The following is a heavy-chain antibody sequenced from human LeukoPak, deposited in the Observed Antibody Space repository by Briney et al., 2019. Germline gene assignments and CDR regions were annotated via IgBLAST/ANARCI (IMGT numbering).Heavy chain of an antibody. Sequence: SETLSLTCAVYGGSFSGYYWSRIRQPPGKGLEWIGEINHSGSTNYNPSLKSRVTISVDTSKNQFSLKLSSVTAADTAVYYCARGLNRPWIQLWSGWFDPWGQGTLVTVSS. CDR1: GGSFSGYY. CDR3: ARGLNRPWIQLWSGWFDP. V-gene: IGHV4-34*01. CDR2: INHSGST. J-gene: IGHJ5*02. D-gene: IGHD5-18*01.